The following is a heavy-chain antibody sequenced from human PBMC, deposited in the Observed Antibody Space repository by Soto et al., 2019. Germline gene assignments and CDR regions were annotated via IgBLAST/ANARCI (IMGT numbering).Heavy chain of an antibody. Sequence: PSETLSLTCAVSGGAISSSKWWSWVRQPPGKGPEWIGEIYQSGSTNYNPSLESRVRMSVDKSRNQFSLKLTSVSAADTAVYYCAREGRVGTGFDPWGQGTLVTVSS. CDR3: AREGRVGTGFDP. D-gene: IGHD2-8*02. V-gene: IGHV4-4*02. CDR2: IYQSGST. J-gene: IGHJ5*02. CDR1: GGAISSSKW.